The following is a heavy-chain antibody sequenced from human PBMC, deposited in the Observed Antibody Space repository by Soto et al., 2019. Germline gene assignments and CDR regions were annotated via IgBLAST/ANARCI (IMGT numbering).Heavy chain of an antibody. CDR1: GFTFSSYA. D-gene: IGHD4-17*01. V-gene: IGHV3-30-3*01. Sequence: QVQLVESGGGVVQPGRSLRLSCAASGFTFSSYAMHWVRQAPGKGLEWVAVISYDESNKYYADSVKGRFTISRDNSXXTLYLQMNSRRAEDTAVYYCARAPTTVTTSYYFDYWGQGTLVTVSS. CDR2: ISYDESNK. J-gene: IGHJ4*02. CDR3: ARAPTTVTTSYYFDY.